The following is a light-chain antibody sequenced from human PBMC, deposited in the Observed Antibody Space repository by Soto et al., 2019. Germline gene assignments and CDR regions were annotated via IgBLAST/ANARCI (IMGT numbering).Light chain of an antibody. CDR1: QSVGSN. J-gene: IGKJ1*01. V-gene: IGKV3-15*01. Sequence: EIVMTQSPATLSVSPGERATLSCWASQSVGSNLAWYQQNPGQAPRLLIFGASTRATGIPARFSGSGSGTEFTLTISSPQSEDFAVYYCQHYNNWPPTWTFGQGTKVDI. CDR2: GAS. CDR3: QHYNNWPPTWT.